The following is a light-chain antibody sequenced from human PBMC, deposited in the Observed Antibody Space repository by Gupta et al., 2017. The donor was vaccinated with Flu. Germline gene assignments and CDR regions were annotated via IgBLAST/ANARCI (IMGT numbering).Light chain of an antibody. V-gene: IGKV1-33*01. Sequence: IQMTQSPSSLSAFVGDRVTITCQASRDISIHLNWYQQKAGKAPKLLIFDTSNLKTGVPSRFSVGGSGADFTLTISDRQPEDTATYFCQHDDLPPFIFGQGTQMYIK. J-gene: IGKJ2*01. CDR1: RDISIH. CDR2: DTS. CDR3: QHDDLPPFI.